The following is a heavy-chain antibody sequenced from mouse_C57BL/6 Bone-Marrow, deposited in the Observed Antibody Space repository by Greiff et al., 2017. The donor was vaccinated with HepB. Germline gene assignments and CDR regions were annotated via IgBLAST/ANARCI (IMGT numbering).Heavy chain of an antibody. J-gene: IGHJ2*01. V-gene: IGHV5-4*03. CDR3: ARVIYYGSPYFDY. D-gene: IGHD1-1*01. CDR2: ISDGGSYT. CDR1: GFTFSSYA. Sequence: DVKLVESGGGLVKPGGSLKLSCAASGFTFSSYAMSWVRQTPEKRLEWVATISDGGSYTYYPDNVKGRFTISRDNAKNNLYLQMSHLKSEDTAMYYCARVIYYGSPYFDYWGQGTTLTVSS.